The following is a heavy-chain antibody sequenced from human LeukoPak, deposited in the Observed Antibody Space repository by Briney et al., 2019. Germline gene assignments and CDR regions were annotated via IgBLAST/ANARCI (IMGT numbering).Heavy chain of an antibody. CDR1: GYTFTSYG. Sequence: ASVKVSCKASGYTFTSYGISWVRQAPGQGLEWMAWISAYNGNTNYAQKLQGRVTMTTDTSTSAAYMELRSLRSDDTAVYYCARGGYYDSSGYYSVLRYFDYWGQGTLVTVSS. CDR2: ISAYNGNT. D-gene: IGHD3-22*01. V-gene: IGHV1-18*01. J-gene: IGHJ4*02. CDR3: ARGGYYDSSGYYSVLRYFDY.